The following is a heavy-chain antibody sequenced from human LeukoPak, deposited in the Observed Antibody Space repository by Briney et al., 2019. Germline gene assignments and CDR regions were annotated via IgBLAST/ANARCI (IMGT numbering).Heavy chain of an antibody. CDR1: GFTVSSNY. D-gene: IGHD3-22*01. CDR3: ARGPANYYDSNGMDV. J-gene: IGHJ6*02. Sequence: GGSLRLSCAASGFTVSSNYMSWVRQAPGKGLEWVSVIYSGGSTYYADSVKGRFTISRHNSKNTLYLQMNSLRAEDTAVYYCARGPANYYDSNGMDVWAKGPRSPSP. V-gene: IGHV3-53*04. CDR2: IYSGGST.